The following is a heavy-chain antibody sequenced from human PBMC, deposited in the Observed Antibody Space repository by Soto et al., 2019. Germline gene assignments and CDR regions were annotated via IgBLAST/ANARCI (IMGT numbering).Heavy chain of an antibody. D-gene: IGHD6-19*01. J-gene: IGHJ6*02. V-gene: IGHV1-69*13. Sequence: SVKVSCKASGATFSSYAISWVRQAPGQGLERMGGIIPIFGTANYAQKFQGRGTITADESTSTAYVELSSLRSEDTAVYYCARLKAVAGPDNYGMDVWGQGTTVIVSS. CDR1: GATFSSYA. CDR3: ARLKAVAGPDNYGMDV. CDR2: IIPIFGTA.